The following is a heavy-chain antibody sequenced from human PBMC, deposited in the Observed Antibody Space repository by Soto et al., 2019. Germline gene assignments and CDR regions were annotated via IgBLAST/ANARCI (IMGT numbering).Heavy chain of an antibody. J-gene: IGHJ3*02. CDR2: IKQDGSEK. CDR1: GFTSSSYW. CDR3: AREKIDAFDI. Sequence: GGSLRLSCAASGFTSSSYWMSWVRQAPGKGLEWVANIKQDGSEKYYVDSVKGRFTISRDNAKNSLYLQMNSLRAEDTAVYYCAREKIDAFDIWGQGTMVTVSS. V-gene: IGHV3-7*01.